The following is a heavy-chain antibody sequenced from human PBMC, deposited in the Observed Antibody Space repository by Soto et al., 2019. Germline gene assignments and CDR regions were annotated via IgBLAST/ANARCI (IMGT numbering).Heavy chain of an antibody. CDR1: GFTFSSYW. J-gene: IGHJ6*02. CDR3: ARDRPHFYYYDSSGYPRPSYYYYYGMDV. D-gene: IGHD3-22*01. V-gene: IGHV3-7*01. Sequence: GGTLRLSCAASGFTFSSYWMRWVRQASGKGLEWVANIKQDGSELYYVVSVKGRFTSSRDNAKNSLYLQMNSLRAEDTAVYYCARDRPHFYYYDSSGYPRPSYYYYYGMDVWGQGTTVNVAS. CDR2: IKQDGSEL.